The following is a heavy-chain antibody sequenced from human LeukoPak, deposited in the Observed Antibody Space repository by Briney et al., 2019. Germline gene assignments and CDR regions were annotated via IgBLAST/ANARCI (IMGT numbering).Heavy chain of an antibody. CDR1: GGSISSYY. CDR3: AREGTYDILTGYSTSFDAFDI. CDR2: INYSGST. Sequence: SETLSLTCTVSGGSISSYYWNWIRQFPGKGLEWIGYINYSGSTNYNPSLESRVTISVDPSKNQFSLKVSSVTAADTAVYYCAREGTYDILTGYSTSFDAFDIWGQGTMVTVSS. V-gene: IGHV4-59*01. D-gene: IGHD3-9*01. J-gene: IGHJ3*02.